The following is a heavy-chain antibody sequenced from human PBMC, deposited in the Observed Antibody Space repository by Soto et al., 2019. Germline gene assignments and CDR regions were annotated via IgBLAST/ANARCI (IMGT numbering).Heavy chain of an antibody. CDR2: IKNKGDGGTT. J-gene: IGHJ4*02. V-gene: IGHV3-15*01. Sequence: EVQLVESGGGLVQPGGSLRLSCAASGFTFNNAWMSWVRQVSGKGLEWVGRIKNKGDGGTTDYTAAVKGRFSISRDDSEHTLYLKMNSLKTEDTAVYYCTTGQSAGLYWGLGTVVTVSS. CDR1: GFTFNNAW. CDR3: TTGQSAGLY. D-gene: IGHD6-13*01.